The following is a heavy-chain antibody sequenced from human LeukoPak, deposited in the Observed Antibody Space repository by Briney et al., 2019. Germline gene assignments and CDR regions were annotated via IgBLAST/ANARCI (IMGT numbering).Heavy chain of an antibody. CDR1: LFTPSVYV. J-gene: IGHJ4*02. CDR3: SKALQRGVFITSQD. CDR2: IFDGVGIT. D-gene: IGHD3-10*01. V-gene: IGHV3-23*01. Sequence: PGGSLRLSSVPSLFTPSVYVMCTVRAAPGEGLECVSVIFDGVGITYHAVSVRGRFTLSRDTSKNTLYLQIYSLRGEDTAVYNSSKALQRGVFITSQDWGQGTKVTVSS.